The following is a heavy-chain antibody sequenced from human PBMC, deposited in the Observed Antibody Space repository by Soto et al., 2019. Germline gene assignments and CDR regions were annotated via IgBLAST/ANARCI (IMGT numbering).Heavy chain of an antibody. J-gene: IGHJ3*02. CDR1: GGTFSSYA. CDR2: IIPIFGTA. Sequence: GASVKVSCKXSGGTFSSYAISWVRQAPGQGLEWMGGIIPIFGTANYAQKFQGRVTITADESTSTAYMELSSLRSEDTAVYYCARCLQHNERGVDYYDSSGYYYAGYDAFDIWGQGTMVTVSS. CDR3: ARCLQHNERGVDYYDSSGYYYAGYDAFDI. D-gene: IGHD3-22*01. V-gene: IGHV1-69*13.